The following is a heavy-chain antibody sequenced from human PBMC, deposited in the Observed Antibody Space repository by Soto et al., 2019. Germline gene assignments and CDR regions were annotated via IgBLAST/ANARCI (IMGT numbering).Heavy chain of an antibody. Sequence: QVQLVQSGAEVKEPGDSVRVSCEASGYTFTAYYIHWVRQAPGQGLEWMEWINPKFGDTTYAQDFQGRVSMTRDMSISTVYMELSSLTSDDTAIYYCARNMDYYYGRGSGNGHGVWGQGTTVTVFS. CDR1: GYTFTAYY. D-gene: IGHD3-10*02. CDR3: ARNMDYYYGRGSGNGHGV. V-gene: IGHV1-2*02. CDR2: INPKFGDT. J-gene: IGHJ6*02.